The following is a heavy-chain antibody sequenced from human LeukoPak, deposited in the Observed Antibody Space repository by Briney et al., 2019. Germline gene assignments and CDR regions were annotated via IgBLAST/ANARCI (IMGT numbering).Heavy chain of an antibody. J-gene: IGHJ4*02. Sequence: ASVKVSCKASGYTFTSYGISWMRQAPGQGLEWMGWISAYKGNTNYGQKFQGRVTMTTDTSTSTAYMELRSLRSDDTAVYYCARDCSSTRCYLYYWGQGTLVTVSS. CDR2: ISAYKGNT. CDR3: ARDCSSTRCYLYY. V-gene: IGHV1-18*04. CDR1: GYTFTSYG. D-gene: IGHD2-2*01.